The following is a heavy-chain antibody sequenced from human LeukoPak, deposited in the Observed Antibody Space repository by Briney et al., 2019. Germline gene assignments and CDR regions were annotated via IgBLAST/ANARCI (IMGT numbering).Heavy chain of an antibody. D-gene: IGHD4-17*01. CDR3: ARGTVTTDYFDY. Sequence: SETLSLTCTVSGGSISSYYWSWIRQPAGKGLEWIGRIYTSGSTNYNPSLKSRVTMSLDTSKNQFSLKLSSVTAADTAVYCCARGTVTTDYFDYWGQGTLVTVSS. CDR1: GGSISSYY. J-gene: IGHJ4*02. CDR2: IYTSGST. V-gene: IGHV4-4*07.